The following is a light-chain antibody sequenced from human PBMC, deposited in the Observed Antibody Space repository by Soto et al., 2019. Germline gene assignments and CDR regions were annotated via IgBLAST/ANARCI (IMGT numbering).Light chain of an antibody. CDR1: SSNVGSNS. CDR3: AAWDDSLNSPL. CDR2: NSD. V-gene: IGLV1-44*01. J-gene: IGLJ2*01. Sequence: QSVLTQPPSASGTPGQRGTISCSGTSSNVGSNSVSWYHHLPGTAPKLLIYNSDQRPSGVPDRFSGSKSDTSASLAISGLQSEDEADYYCAAWDDSLNSPLFGGGTKLTVL.